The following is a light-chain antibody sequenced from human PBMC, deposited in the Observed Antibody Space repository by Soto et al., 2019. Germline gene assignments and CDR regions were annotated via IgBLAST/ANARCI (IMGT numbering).Light chain of an antibody. CDR2: DVS. Sequence: QSVLTQPRSVSGSPGQSVTISCTGTSSDVGGYNYVSWYQQHPGKAPKLMIYDVSKRPSGVPDRFSGSKSGNTASLTISGLXXXXXXXXYCXXXAGSYSYVFGTGTKLTVL. V-gene: IGLV2-11*01. CDR1: SSDVGGYNY. CDR3: XXXAGSYSYV. J-gene: IGLJ1*01.